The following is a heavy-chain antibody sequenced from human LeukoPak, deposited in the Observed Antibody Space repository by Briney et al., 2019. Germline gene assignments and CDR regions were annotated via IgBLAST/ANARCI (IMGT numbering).Heavy chain of an antibody. Sequence: GESLKISCKGSGYSFNTYWIGWVRQMPGKGLEWMGIIYPGDSDTRYSPSFQGQVTISADKSISTAYLQWSSLKASDTAMYYCARHYYGSGSYYLIDYWGQGTLVTVSS. CDR2: IYPGDSDT. J-gene: IGHJ4*02. V-gene: IGHV5-51*01. D-gene: IGHD3-10*01. CDR3: ARHYYGSGSYYLIDY. CDR1: GYSFNTYW.